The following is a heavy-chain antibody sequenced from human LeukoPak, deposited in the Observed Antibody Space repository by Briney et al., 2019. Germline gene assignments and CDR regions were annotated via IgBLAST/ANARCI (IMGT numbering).Heavy chain of an antibody. D-gene: IGHD4-11*01. CDR1: GYTFTSYD. V-gene: IGHV1-8*01. J-gene: IGHJ4*02. CDR2: MNPNSGNT. CDR3: ARMYSNYDSLNY. Sequence: ASVKVSCKASGYTFTSYDINWVRQATGQGLEWMGWMNPNSGNTGYAQKFQGRVTMTRNTSISTAYMELSSLRSEDTAAYYCARMYSNYDSLNYWGQGTLVTVSS.